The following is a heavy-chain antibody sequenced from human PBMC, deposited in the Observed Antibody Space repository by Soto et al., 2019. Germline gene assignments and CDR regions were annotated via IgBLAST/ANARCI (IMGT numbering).Heavy chain of an antibody. CDR3: ARDLAWERGNVVRSYYGMDV. J-gene: IGHJ6*02. V-gene: IGHV3-11*06. CDR1: GFIFSDYY. D-gene: IGHD1-1*01. CDR2: ISTRSTYT. Sequence: QVLLVESGGCLVKAGGSLRLSCAASGFIFSDYYMSWASQTPGKGRAWVSYISTRSTYTNYADSVKGRFTIYRDNTKSSLYLQMDSLRVESTSVYDCARDLAWERGNVVRSYYGMDVWGQGTPVTVSS.